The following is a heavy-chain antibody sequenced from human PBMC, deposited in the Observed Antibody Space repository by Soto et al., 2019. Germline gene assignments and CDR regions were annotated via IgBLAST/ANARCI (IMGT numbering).Heavy chain of an antibody. Sequence: SETLSLTCTVSGDSVRNQYWSWIRRPPGRGLEWIGYIYRSGSTKYNPSLKSRLTISVDTSKNQFSLKLSSVTAADTAVYYCARTFDFGDMDVWGKGTTVTVSS. CDR2: IYRSGST. CDR3: ARTFDFGDMDV. J-gene: IGHJ6*03. CDR1: GDSVRNQY. D-gene: IGHD2-21*01. V-gene: IGHV4-4*09.